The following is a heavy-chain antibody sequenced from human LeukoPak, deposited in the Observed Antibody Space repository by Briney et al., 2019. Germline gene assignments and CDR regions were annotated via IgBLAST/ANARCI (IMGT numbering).Heavy chain of an antibody. CDR2: ISWNSGNI. Sequence: GGSLRLSCAASGFTFDDYAMHWVRQAPGKGLEWVSGISWNSGNIDYADSVKGRFTISRDNAKNSLYLQMNSLRAEDTALYYCAKDRSSWYQGGAFDIWGQGTMVTVSS. CDR3: AKDRSSWYQGGAFDI. CDR1: GFTFDDYA. J-gene: IGHJ3*02. D-gene: IGHD6-13*01. V-gene: IGHV3-9*01.